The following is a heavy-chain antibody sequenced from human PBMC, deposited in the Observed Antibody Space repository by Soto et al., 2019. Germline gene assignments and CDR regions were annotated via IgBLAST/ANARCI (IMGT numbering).Heavy chain of an antibody. CDR1: GFSLSTSGVG. CDR2: IYWDDDK. CDR3: AHSRSSGWYFRGLWWFDP. J-gene: IGHJ5*02. D-gene: IGHD6-19*01. Sequence: QITLKESGPTLVKPTQTLTLTCTFSGFSLSTSGVGVGWIRQPPGKALEWLALIYWDDDKRYSPSLKSRLTITKDTSKNQVVLTMTNMDPVDTATYYCAHSRSSGWYFRGLWWFDPWGQGTLVTVSS. V-gene: IGHV2-5*02.